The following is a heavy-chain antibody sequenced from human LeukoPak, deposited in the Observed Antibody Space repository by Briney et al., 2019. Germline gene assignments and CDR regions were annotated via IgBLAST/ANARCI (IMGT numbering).Heavy chain of an antibody. D-gene: IGHD3-3*01. V-gene: IGHV3-21*01. J-gene: IGHJ3*02. CDR1: GFTFSSYS. Sequence: KTGGSLRLSCAASGFTFSSYSMTWVRQAPGKGLEWVSSISSSSSYIYYADSVKGRFTISRDNAKNPLYLQMNSLRAEDTAVYYCARDAGRITIFGVVTDDAFDIWGQGTMVTVSS. CDR3: ARDAGRITIFGVVTDDAFDI. CDR2: ISSSSSYI.